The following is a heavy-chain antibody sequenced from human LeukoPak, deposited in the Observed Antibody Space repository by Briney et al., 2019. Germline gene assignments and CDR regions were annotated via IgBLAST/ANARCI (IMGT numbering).Heavy chain of an antibody. D-gene: IGHD6-6*01. CDR1: RFTFSSYG. CDR3: AKDSPSIAARFDY. V-gene: IGHV3-30*18. CDR2: ISYDGSNK. Sequence: GGSLRLSCAASRFTFSSYGMHWVRQAPGKGLEWVAVISYDGSNKYYADSVKGRFTISRDNSKNTLYLQMNSLRAEDTAVYYCAKDSPSIAARFDYWGQGTLVTVSS. J-gene: IGHJ4*02.